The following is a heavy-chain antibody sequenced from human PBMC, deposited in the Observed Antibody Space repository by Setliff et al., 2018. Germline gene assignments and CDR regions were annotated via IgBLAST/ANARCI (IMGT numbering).Heavy chain of an antibody. CDR3: VRVKKEYSYGYGAYYNYMDV. V-gene: IGHV3-21*01. CDR1: GFGFSDAW. J-gene: IGHJ6*03. CDR2: IGGSSADI. Sequence: LRLSCVGSGFGFSDAWMTWVRQAPGKGLEWVSSIGGSSADIYYADSVRGRFAISRDNAKNSLYLQMNSLKVEDTAVYYCVRVKKEYSYGYGAYYNYMDVWGEGTTVTVS. D-gene: IGHD5-18*01.